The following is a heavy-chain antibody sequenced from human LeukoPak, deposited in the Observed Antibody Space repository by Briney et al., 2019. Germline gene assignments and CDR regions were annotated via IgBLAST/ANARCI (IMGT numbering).Heavy chain of an antibody. D-gene: IGHD6-19*01. Sequence: AETLSLTCSVCGGSISSLYWICIRQPPGKGVEGRGYIYYSGRTNYNPSLKSRVTISVDTSKNQFSLQLSSVTAADTAVYYCARGVSVAGFRGVDPWGQGTLVTVSS. CDR1: GGSISSLY. CDR2: IYYSGRT. CDR3: ARGVSVAGFRGVDP. J-gene: IGHJ5*02. V-gene: IGHV4-59*01.